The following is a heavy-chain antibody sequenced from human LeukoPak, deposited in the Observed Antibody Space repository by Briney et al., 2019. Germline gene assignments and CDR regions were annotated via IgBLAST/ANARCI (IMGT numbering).Heavy chain of an antibody. V-gene: IGHV1-24*01. J-gene: IGHJ4*02. D-gene: IGHD4/OR15-4a*01. CDR2: FGPEDGET. CDR3: ATANYRSGAFDY. Sequence: GASVKVSCKVSGYTLTELSMHWVRQAPGKGLEWMGGFGPEDGETIYAQKFQGRVTMTEDTSTDTAYMELSSLRSEDTAVYYCATANYRSGAFDYWGQGTLVTVSS. CDR1: GYTLTELS.